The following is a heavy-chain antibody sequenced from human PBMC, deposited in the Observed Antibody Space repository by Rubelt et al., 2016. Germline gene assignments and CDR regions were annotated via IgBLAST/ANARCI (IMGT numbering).Heavy chain of an antibody. D-gene: IGHD3-16*02. CDR2: INPKTGAT. J-gene: IGHJ4*02. CDR3: ARDREITFGGVIPPLYYFDY. Sequence: MHWVRQAPGQGLEWMGWINPKTGATNYAQNFQGRVTMTGDTSIDTVYMDLDSLRFDDTAVYYCARDREITFGGVIPPLYYFDYWGQGTLVTVSS. V-gene: IGHV1-2*02.